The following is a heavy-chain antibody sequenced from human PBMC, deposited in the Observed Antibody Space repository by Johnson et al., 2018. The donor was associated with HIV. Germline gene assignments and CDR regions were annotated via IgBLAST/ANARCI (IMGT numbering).Heavy chain of an antibody. Sequence: VQLVESGGGVVQPGRSLRLSCAASGFTFSSYAMHWVRQAPGKGLEWVSYISSSGSTIYYADSVKGRFTISRDNSKNTLYLQMNSLRAEDTAVYYCAGLPDAFDIWGQGTMVTVSS. J-gene: IGHJ3*02. CDR1: GFTFSSYA. D-gene: IGHD5-12*01. V-gene: IGHV3-48*01. CDR3: AGLPDAFDI. CDR2: ISSSGSTI.